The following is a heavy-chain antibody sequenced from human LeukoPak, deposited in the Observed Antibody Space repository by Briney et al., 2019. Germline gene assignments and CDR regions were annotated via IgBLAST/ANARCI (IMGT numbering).Heavy chain of an antibody. CDR3: ARDLGYSIPFDY. CDR2: INHSGST. J-gene: IGHJ4*02. CDR1: GGSLSGYY. D-gene: IGHD2-15*01. V-gene: IGHV4-34*01. Sequence: SETLSLTCAVYGGSLSGYYWSWIRQPPGKGLEWIGEINHSGSTNYNPSLKSRVTISVDTSKNQFSLKLSSVTAADTAVYYCARDLGYSIPFDYWGQGTLVTVSS.